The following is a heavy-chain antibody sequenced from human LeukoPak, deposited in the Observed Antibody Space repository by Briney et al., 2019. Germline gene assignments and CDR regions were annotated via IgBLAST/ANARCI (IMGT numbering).Heavy chain of an antibody. V-gene: IGHV3-23*01. CDR1: GFSFTSYA. CDR2: ISESDGTT. J-gene: IGHJ4*02. CDR3: AKGGWLDN. Sequence: GGSLRLSCAASGFSFTSYAMSWVRQAPGKGLEWLSRISESDGTTHYADSVQGRFTISRDNSENTLFLQMISLGVDDTAVYYCAKGGWLDNWGQGTLVTVSS. D-gene: IGHD2-15*01.